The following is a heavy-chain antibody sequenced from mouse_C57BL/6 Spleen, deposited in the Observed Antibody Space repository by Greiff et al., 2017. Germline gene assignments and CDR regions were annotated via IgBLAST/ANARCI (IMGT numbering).Heavy chain of an antibody. Sequence: EVKLVESGGGLVKPGGSLKLSCAASGFTFSDYGMHWVRQAPEKGLEWVAYISSGSSTIYYADTVKGRFTISRDNAKNTLFLQMTSLRSEDTAMYYCARDYDYDGYFDYWGQGTTLTVSS. CDR1: GFTFSDYG. V-gene: IGHV5-17*01. CDR2: ISSGSSTI. J-gene: IGHJ2*01. CDR3: ARDYDYDGYFDY. D-gene: IGHD2-4*01.